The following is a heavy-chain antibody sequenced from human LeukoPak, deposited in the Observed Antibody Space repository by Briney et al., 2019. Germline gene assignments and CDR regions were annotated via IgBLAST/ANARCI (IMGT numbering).Heavy chain of an antibody. D-gene: IGHD6-19*01. V-gene: IGHV4-59*01. CDR3: ARAGMSSGWYRDDAFDI. J-gene: IGHJ3*02. CDR2: IYYSGST. CDR1: GGSFSGYY. Sequence: SETLSLTCAVYGGSFSGYYWSWIRQPPGKGLEWIGYIYYSGSTNYNPSLKSRVTISVDTSKNQFSLKLSSVTAADTAVYYCARAGMSSGWYRDDAFDIWGQGTMVTVSS.